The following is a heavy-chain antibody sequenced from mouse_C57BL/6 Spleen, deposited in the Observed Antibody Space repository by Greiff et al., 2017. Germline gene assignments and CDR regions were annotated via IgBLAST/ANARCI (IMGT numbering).Heavy chain of an antibody. CDR1: GFTFSSYG. V-gene: IGHV5-6*01. Sequence: EVKLVESGGDLVKPGGSLKLSCAASGFTFSSYGMSWVRQTPDKRLEWVATISSGGSYTYYPDSVKGRFTISRDNAKNTLYLQMSSLKSEDTAMYYCARWYDYDVDSWFAYWGQGTLVTVSA. D-gene: IGHD2-4*01. J-gene: IGHJ3*01. CDR3: ARWYDYDVDSWFAY. CDR2: ISSGGSYT.